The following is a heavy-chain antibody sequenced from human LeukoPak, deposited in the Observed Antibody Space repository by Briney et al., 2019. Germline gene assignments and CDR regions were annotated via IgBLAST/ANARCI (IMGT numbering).Heavy chain of an antibody. J-gene: IGHJ4*02. D-gene: IGHD2-2*01. CDR3: AREKAAMGFDY. V-gene: IGHV3-33*01. CDR2: IWSDGSNK. Sequence: QPGGSLRLSCAASGFTFSNYGMHWVRQAPGKGLEWVAVIWSDGSNKYYADSVRGRFTISRDNAKNSLYLQMNSLRAEDTAVYYCAREKAAMGFDYWGQGTLVTVSS. CDR1: GFTFSNYG.